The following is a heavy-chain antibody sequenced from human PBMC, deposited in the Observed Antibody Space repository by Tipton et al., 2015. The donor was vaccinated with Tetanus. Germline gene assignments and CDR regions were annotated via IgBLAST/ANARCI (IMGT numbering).Heavy chain of an antibody. CDR2: VSYSGRT. D-gene: IGHD2-21*02. CDR3: ARTADNWFDP. J-gene: IGHJ5*02. Sequence: TLSLTCTVSGGSVRSGDYSWNWIRQPPGKGLEWIGSVSYSGRTYYNPSLKSRVTMSVDTSKKDFSVRLTSVTAADTAVYYCARTADNWFDPWGQGTLVTVSS. CDR1: GGSVRSGDYS. V-gene: IGHV4-30-2*03.